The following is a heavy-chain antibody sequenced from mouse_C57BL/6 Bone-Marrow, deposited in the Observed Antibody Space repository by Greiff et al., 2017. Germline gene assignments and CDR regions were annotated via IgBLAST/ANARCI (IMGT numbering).Heavy chain of an antibody. CDR1: GFNIKDYY. J-gene: IGHJ3*01. V-gene: IGHV14-1*01. CDR2: IDPEDGDT. Sequence: VQLQQSGAELVRPGASVKLSCTASGFNIKDYYMHWVKQRPEQGLEWIGRIDPEDGDTEYAPKFQGKATMTADTSSTTAYLQLSSLTSEDTAVYYCTTPGFITTVVPFAYWGQGTLVTVSA. D-gene: IGHD1-1*01. CDR3: TTPGFITTVVPFAY.